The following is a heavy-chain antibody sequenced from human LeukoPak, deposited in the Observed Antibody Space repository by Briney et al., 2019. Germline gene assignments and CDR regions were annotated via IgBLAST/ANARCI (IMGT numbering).Heavy chain of an antibody. V-gene: IGHV3-30-3*01. CDR1: GFTFSSCA. CDR3: AKGQWLDY. J-gene: IGHJ4*02. D-gene: IGHD6-19*01. CDR2: ISYDGSNK. Sequence: GGSLRLSCAASGFTFSSCAMHWVRQAPGKGLEWVAVISYDGSNKYYADSVKGRFTISRDNSKNTLYLQMNSLRAEDTALYYCAKGQWLDYWGQGTLVTVSS.